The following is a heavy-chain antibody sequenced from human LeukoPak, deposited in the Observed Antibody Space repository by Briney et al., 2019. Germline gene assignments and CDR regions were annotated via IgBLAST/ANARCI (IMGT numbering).Heavy chain of an antibody. CDR3: ARRGFSSGWSTIDY. Sequence: SETLSLTCTVSGGSISSYYWSWIRQPPGKGLEWIGYIYYSGSTNYNPSLKSRVTISVDTSKNQFSLKLSSVTAADTAVYYCARRGFSSGWSTIDYWGQGTLVTVSS. CDR2: IYYSGST. V-gene: IGHV4-59*08. CDR1: GGSISSYY. J-gene: IGHJ4*02. D-gene: IGHD6-19*01.